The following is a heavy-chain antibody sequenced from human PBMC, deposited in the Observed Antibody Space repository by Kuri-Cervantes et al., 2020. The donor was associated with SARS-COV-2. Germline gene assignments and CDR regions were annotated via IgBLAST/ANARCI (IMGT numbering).Heavy chain of an antibody. CDR1: GGSISSGDYY. Sequence: GSLRLSCTVSGGSISSGDYYWNWIRQAPGKGLEWIGEVNHSGSTNYNPSLKSRVSISVDTSNRQFSLSLSSVTAADTAVYYCARAYGLLRYIYYMDVWGRGTTVTVSS. V-gene: IGHV4-39*07. CDR3: ARAYGLLRYIYYMDV. D-gene: IGHD3-9*01. CDR2: VNHSGST. J-gene: IGHJ6*03.